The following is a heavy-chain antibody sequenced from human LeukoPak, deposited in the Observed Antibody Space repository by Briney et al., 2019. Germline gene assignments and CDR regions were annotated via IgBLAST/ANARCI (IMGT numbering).Heavy chain of an antibody. CDR3: ARMRGYSSSSVYYYYMDV. V-gene: IGHV1-69*01. CDR2: IIPIFGTA. CDR1: GGTFSSYA. Sequence: GSSVKVSCKASGGTFSSYAISWVRQAPGQGLEWMGGIIPIFGTANYAQKFQGRVTITADESTSTAYMELSSLRSEDTAVYYCARMRGYSSSSVYYYYMDVWGKGTTVTVSS. D-gene: IGHD6-6*01. J-gene: IGHJ6*03.